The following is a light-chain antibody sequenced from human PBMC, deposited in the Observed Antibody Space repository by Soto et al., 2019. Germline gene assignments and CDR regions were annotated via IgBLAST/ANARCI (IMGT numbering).Light chain of an antibody. CDR2: AAS. CDR3: QQSYSIPLT. V-gene: IGKV1-39*01. J-gene: IGKJ4*02. CDR1: QRISSY. Sequence: GDRVTITCRASQRISSYLNWYQQKPGKAPKLLIYAASSLQSGVPSRFSGSGSGTDFSLTISSLQPEDFATYYCQQSYSIPLTFGGGTKVDIK.